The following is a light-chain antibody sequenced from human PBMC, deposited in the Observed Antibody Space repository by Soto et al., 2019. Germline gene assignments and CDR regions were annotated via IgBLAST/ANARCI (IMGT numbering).Light chain of an antibody. CDR1: QSVSSSY. V-gene: IGKV3-20*01. CDR2: GAS. J-gene: IGKJ4*01. Sequence: EIVLTQSPGTLSLSPGERATLSCRASQSVSSSYLARYQQKPGQAPRLLLYGASSRATGIPDRFRGSGSGTDFTLTISRLEPEDVAVYYCQQYGSSPTFGGGTKVEIK. CDR3: QQYGSSPT.